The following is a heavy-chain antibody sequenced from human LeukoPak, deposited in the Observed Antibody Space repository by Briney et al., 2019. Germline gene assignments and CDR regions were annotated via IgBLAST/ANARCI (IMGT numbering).Heavy chain of an antibody. Sequence: PSETLSLTCTVSGGSISSSTYYWGWIRQPPGKGLEWIGSIYYSGSTYYNPSLKSRVTMSVDTSKNQFSLKLSSVTAADTAVYYCARGAGRWLHRNSYYMDVWGKGTTVTVSS. J-gene: IGHJ6*03. CDR2: IYYSGST. D-gene: IGHD5-24*01. CDR3: ARGAGRWLHRNSYYMDV. CDR1: GGSISSSTYY. V-gene: IGHV4-39*07.